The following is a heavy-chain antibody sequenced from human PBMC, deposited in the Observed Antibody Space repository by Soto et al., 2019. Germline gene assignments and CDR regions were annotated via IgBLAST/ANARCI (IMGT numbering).Heavy chain of an antibody. CDR1: GFTFSSYA. CDR2: ISYDGSNK. D-gene: IGHD2-2*03. CDR3: AVIGGFGYCSSTSCYASDFDY. Sequence: GGSLRLSCAASGFTFSSYAMHWVRQAPGKGLEWVAVISYDGSNKYYADSVKGRFTISRDNSKNTLYLQMNSLRAEDTAVYYCAVIGGFGYCSSTSCYASDFDYWGQGTLVTVSS. J-gene: IGHJ4*02. V-gene: IGHV3-30-3*01.